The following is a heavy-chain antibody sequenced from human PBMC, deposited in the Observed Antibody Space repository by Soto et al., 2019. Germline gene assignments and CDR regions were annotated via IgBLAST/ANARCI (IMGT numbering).Heavy chain of an antibody. CDR2: IYPGDSDT. CDR1: GYSFTSYW. CDR3: ASRGRGYSYGYDYYYGMDV. V-gene: IGHV5-51*01. J-gene: IGHJ6*02. D-gene: IGHD5-18*01. Sequence: GESLKISCKGSGYSFTSYWIGWVRQMPGKGLEWMGIIYPGDSDTRYSPSFQGQVTISADKSISTAYLQWSSLKASDTAMYYCASRGRGYSYGYDYYYGMDVCGQATTVTGSS.